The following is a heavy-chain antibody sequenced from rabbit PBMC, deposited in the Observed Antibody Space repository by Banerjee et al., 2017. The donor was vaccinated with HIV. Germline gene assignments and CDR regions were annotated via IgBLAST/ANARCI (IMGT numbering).Heavy chain of an antibody. Sequence: QEQLVESGGGLVKPGASLTLTCTASGIDFSIYYYMCWVRQAPGKGLEWIACIYTGSGGTYYASWAKGRFTISKASSTTVTLQMTSLTVADTATYFCARGLSSSGNSFNLWGQGTLVTVS. CDR1: GIDFSIYYY. V-gene: IGHV1S45*01. J-gene: IGHJ4*01. CDR3: ARGLSSSGNSFNL. CDR2: IYTGSGGT. D-gene: IGHD1-1*01.